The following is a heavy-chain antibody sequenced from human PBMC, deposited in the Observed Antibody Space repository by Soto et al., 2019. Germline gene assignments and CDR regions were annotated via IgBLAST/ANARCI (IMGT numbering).Heavy chain of an antibody. CDR1: GGSISSYY. Sequence: QVQLQESGPGLVKPSETLSLTCTVSGGSISSYYWSWIRQPPGKGLEWIGYIYYSGSTNYNPSLKSRVTISVDTSKNQFSLKLSSVTAADTAVYYCARRYGGSIDYWGQGTRVTVSS. D-gene: IGHD2-15*01. CDR3: ARRYGGSIDY. J-gene: IGHJ4*02. V-gene: IGHV4-59*08. CDR2: IYYSGST.